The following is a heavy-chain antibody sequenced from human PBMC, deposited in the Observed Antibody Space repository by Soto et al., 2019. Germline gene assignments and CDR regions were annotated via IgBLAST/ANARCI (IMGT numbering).Heavy chain of an antibody. J-gene: IGHJ6*02. CDR3: AREPNYGDYGVDV. Sequence: PSETLSLTCTVSGGSVSSGSYYWSWIRQPPGKGLEWIGYIYYSGSTNYNPSLKSRVTISVDTSKNQFSLKLSSVTAADTAVYYCAREPNYGDYGVDVWGQGTTVTVSS. CDR2: IYYSGST. V-gene: IGHV4-61*01. CDR1: GGSVSSGSYY. D-gene: IGHD4-17*01.